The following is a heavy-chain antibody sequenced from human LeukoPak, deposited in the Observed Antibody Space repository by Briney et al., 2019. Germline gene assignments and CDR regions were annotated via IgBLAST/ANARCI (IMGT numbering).Heavy chain of an antibody. J-gene: IGHJ4*02. D-gene: IGHD3-3*01. CDR2: ISGSGGST. V-gene: IGHV3-23*01. Sequence: GGSLRLSCAASGFTFSSYAMSWVRQAPGKGLEWVSAISGSGGSTYYADSVKGRFIISRDNSKNTLYLQMNSLRAEDTAVYYCAKDSSGYYWAYFDYRGQGTLATVSS. CDR1: GFTFSSYA. CDR3: AKDSSGYYWAYFDY.